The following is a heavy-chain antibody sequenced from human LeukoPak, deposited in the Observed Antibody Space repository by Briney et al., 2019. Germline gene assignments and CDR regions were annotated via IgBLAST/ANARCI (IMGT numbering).Heavy chain of an antibody. V-gene: IGHV4-39*02. CDR1: GGSISNSGFY. Sequence: PSETLSLTCTVSGGSISNSGFYWGWIRQTPGKGLEWIGSVCYSGTTYYHPSLESRATVSVDTSKNQFSLKLSSVTAADTAVYYCTKDFGNHRTDCWGQGTLVTVSS. CDR3: TKDFGNHRTDC. J-gene: IGHJ4*02. CDR2: VCYSGTT. D-gene: IGHD1-14*01.